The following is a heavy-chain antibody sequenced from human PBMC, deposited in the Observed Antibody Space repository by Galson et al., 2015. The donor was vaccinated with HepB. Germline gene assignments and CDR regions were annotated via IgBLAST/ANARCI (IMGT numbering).Heavy chain of an antibody. CDR1: GFTFDDYA. Sequence: SLRLSCAASGFTFDDYAMHWVRQAPGKGLEWVSGISWNSGSIGYADSVKGRFTISRDNAKNSLYLQMNSLRAEDTALYYCAKADYYGSGSGFDYWGQGTLVTVSS. V-gene: IGHV3-9*01. CDR2: ISWNSGSI. D-gene: IGHD3-10*01. CDR3: AKADYYGSGSGFDY. J-gene: IGHJ4*02.